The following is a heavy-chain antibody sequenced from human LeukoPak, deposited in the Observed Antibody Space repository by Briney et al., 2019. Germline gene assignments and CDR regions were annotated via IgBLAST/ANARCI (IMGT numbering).Heavy chain of an antibody. J-gene: IGHJ3*02. CDR2: IKPDSGGT. CDR1: GYTFTAYY. Sequence: ASVKVSCKASGYTFTAYYLHWVRQAPGQGLEWMGRIKPDSGGTDFAQKFQGRVTMTRDTSISTAYMELSSLRSDDTAVYYCATPLFLRNDAFDIWGQGTMVTVSS. D-gene: IGHD1-14*01. CDR3: ATPLFLRNDAFDI. V-gene: IGHV1-2*06.